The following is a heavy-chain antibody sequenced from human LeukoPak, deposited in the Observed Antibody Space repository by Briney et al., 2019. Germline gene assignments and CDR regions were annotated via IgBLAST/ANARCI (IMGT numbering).Heavy chain of an antibody. J-gene: IGHJ4*02. V-gene: IGHV3-23*01. CDR3: AKDGGQWLRTSFDY. Sequence: GGSLRLSCAASGFTFSSSAMSWVRQAPGKGLEWVSSISGSGGSPYYADSVKGRFTISRDNSKNTLYLQMNSLRAEDTALYYCAKDGGQWLRTSFDYWGQGTLVTVSS. D-gene: IGHD5-12*01. CDR2: ISGSGGSP. CDR1: GFTFSSSA.